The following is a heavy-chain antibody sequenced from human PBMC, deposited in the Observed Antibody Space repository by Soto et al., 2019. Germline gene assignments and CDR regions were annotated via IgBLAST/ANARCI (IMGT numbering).Heavy chain of an antibody. CDR2: ISGSGGST. CDR3: ARVLWFGELLSPDYYYGMDV. CDR1: GFTFSSYA. Sequence: GGSLRLSCAASGFTFSSYAMSWVRQAPGKGLEWVSAISGSGGSTYYADSVKGRFTISRDNSKNTLYLQMNSLRAEDTAVYYCARVLWFGELLSPDYYYGMDVWGQGTTVTVSS. J-gene: IGHJ6*02. V-gene: IGHV3-23*01. D-gene: IGHD3-10*01.